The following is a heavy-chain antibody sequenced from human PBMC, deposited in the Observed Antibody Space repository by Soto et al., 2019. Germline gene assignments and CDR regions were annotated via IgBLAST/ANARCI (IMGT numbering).Heavy chain of an antibody. CDR2: IIPIFGPA. D-gene: IGHD1-1*01. Sequence: QVQLVQSGAEVKKPGSSVKVSCKASGGTFSSYAISWVRQAPGQGLEWMGGIIPIFGPANYAQRFQGRVTITADESTSTAYMELSSLSSEDTDVYYCASSVDWHETRFAPWGQGTLVTVSS. V-gene: IGHV1-69*12. J-gene: IGHJ5*02. CDR3: ASSVDWHETRFAP. CDR1: GGTFSSYA.